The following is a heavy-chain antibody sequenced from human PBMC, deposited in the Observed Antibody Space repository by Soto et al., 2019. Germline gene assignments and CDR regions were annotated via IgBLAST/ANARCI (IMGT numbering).Heavy chain of an antibody. V-gene: IGHV1-8*01. CDR1: GYTFTNFD. Sequence: ASVKVSCKTSGYTFTNFDVNWVRQAAGQGLEWMGWMSANSENKGDAQKCQGRVSMTTDTTITTAYMKLSSKRYEDTVVTDCASCFGSRLDTGADYCFDFWGQGTLVTVSS. D-gene: IGHD1-26*01. CDR2: MSANSENK. CDR3: ASCFGSRLDTGADYCFDF. J-gene: IGHJ5*01.